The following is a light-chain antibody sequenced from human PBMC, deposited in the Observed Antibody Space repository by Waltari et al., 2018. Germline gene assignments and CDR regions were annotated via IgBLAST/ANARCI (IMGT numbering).Light chain of an antibody. CDR2: DAF. J-gene: IGKJ1*01. CDR3: QQRSNWPRT. V-gene: IGKV3-11*01. Sequence: EIVLTQSPATLSLSPGERATLSCRASQSVSSSLVWYQQKPGQAPRLLIYDAFNRATGIPARFIGSGSGTDFTLTISSLEPEDFAGYYCQQRSNWPRTFGQGTKVEIK. CDR1: QSVSSS.